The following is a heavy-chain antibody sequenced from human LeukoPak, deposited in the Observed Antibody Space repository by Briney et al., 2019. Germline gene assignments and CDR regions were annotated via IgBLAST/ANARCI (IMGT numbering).Heavy chain of an antibody. J-gene: IGHJ4*02. V-gene: IGHV1-46*01. CDR1: GYTFTSYY. Sequence: ASVKVSCKASGYTFTSYYMHWVRQAPGQGLEWMGIINPSGGSTSYAQKFQGRVTMTRDTTTSTVYMELSSLRSKDTAVYYCARFTGAVAGADYWGQGTLVTVSS. CDR2: INPSGGST. D-gene: IGHD6-19*01. CDR3: ARFTGAVAGADY.